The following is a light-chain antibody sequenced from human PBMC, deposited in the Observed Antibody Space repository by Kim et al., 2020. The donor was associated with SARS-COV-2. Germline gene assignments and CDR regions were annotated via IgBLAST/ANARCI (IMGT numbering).Light chain of an antibody. V-gene: IGKV3-20*01. CDR1: QSISNY. CDR3: QHYERSPYT. Sequence: EIVLTQSPGTLSLSPGERATLSCRASQSISNYLAWYQQKPGRAPGLLIYGASNRATGIPDRISGSGSGTDFTLTINRLEREDVAVYYCQHYERSPYTFGQGTKLEIK. J-gene: IGKJ2*01. CDR2: GAS.